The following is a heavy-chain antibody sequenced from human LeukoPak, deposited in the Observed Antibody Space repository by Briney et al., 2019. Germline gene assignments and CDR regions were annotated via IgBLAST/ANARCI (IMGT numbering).Heavy chain of an antibody. CDR1: GFTFSTYW. Sequence: PGGSLRLSCAASGFTFSTYWMHWVRQAPGKGLVWVSRIDHDGINTYYADSVKGRFTISRDNAKNTLYLQMNSLRVEDTSLYYCARGRGWVDHWGQGTLVTVSS. CDR3: ARGRGWVDH. V-gene: IGHV3-74*01. D-gene: IGHD3-16*01. CDR2: IDHDGINT. J-gene: IGHJ4*02.